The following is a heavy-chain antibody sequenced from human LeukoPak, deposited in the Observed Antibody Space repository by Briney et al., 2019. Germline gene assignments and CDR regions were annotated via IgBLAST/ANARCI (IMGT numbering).Heavy chain of an antibody. J-gene: IGHJ5*02. Sequence: SETLSLTCTVSGGSISSYYWSWIRQPPGKGLEWIGYIYYSGSTNYNPSLKSRVTISVDTPKNQFSLKLSSVTAADTAVYYCARREWVGGWFDPWGQGTLVTVSS. V-gene: IGHV4-59*08. D-gene: IGHD3-3*01. CDR3: ARREWVGGWFDP. CDR2: IYYSGST. CDR1: GGSISSYY.